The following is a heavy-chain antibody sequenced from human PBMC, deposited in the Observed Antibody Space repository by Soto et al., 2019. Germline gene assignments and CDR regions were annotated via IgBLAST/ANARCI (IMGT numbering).Heavy chain of an antibody. CDR3: AKALPMYYYDSSGYSDYYYHMDV. Sequence: GGSLRLSCAASGFTLNSYAMNWVRQAPGKGLEWVSGISARGEKTYYADSVKGRFTISRDNSKNTVYLQMNSLRAKDTAVFYCAKALPMYYYDSSGYSDYYYHMDVWGPGTKVTVYS. D-gene: IGHD3-22*01. J-gene: IGHJ6*02. V-gene: IGHV3-23*01. CDR2: ISARGEKT. CDR1: GFTLNSYA.